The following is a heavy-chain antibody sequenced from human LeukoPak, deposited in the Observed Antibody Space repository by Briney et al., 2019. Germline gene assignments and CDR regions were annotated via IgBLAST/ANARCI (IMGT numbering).Heavy chain of an antibody. Sequence: SDTLSLTCTVSGRSISSIIYYWGWIRQPPGKGLEWIGSIYYSEITHYNPSLKSRVTISVDTSKNQFSLKLRSVTAAGAAVYYCARVSEAWWFDPWGQGTLVTVSS. CDR3: ARVSEAWWFDP. J-gene: IGHJ5*02. CDR2: IYYSEIT. CDR1: GRSISSIIYY. V-gene: IGHV4-39*07.